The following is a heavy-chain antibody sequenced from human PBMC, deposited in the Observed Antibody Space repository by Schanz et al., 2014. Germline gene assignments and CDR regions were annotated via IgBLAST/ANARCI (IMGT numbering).Heavy chain of an antibody. J-gene: IGHJ6*03. CDR1: GFTFSNHA. D-gene: IGHD2-21*02. CDR3: ARPSDSSWYMDV. V-gene: IGHV3-33*08. CDR2: IWYNGSNK. Sequence: VHLLESGGGLVQPGGSLRLSCAASGFTFSNHALSWVRQAPGKGLEWVAVIWYNGSNKYYADSVRGRFTISRDNAKNSLYLQMNSLRAEDTAVYYCARPSDSSWYMDVWGKGTTVTVSS.